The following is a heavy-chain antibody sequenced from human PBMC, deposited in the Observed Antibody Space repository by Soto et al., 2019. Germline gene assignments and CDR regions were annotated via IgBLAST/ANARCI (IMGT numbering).Heavy chain of an antibody. J-gene: IGHJ3*01. CDR2: VSYSGSA. CDR3: AGFNSVLHSFDV. CDR1: GGSISSSGSY. Sequence: QMQLQESRPGLVKPSETLSLTCTVSGGSISSSGSYWGWIRQPPGKGLEWTATVSYSGSADYDTSLKSRDSMSADTFKNQFSLWLSSVTAADSAGYYCAGFNSVLHSFDVWGQGTMVTVSS. V-gene: IGHV4-39*01. D-gene: IGHD1-20*01.